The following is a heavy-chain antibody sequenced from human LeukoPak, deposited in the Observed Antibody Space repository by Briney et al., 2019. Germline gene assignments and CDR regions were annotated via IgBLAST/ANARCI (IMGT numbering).Heavy chain of an antibody. CDR1: GGSISSGSYY. CDR3: ARARYEVEGQQLVRNHYFDY. Sequence: PSETLSLTCTVSGGSISSGSYYWGWIRQPPGKGLEWIGSIYYSGSTYYNPSLKSRVTISVDTSKNQFSLKLSSVTAADTAVYYCARARYEVEGQQLVRNHYFDYWGQGTLVTVSS. D-gene: IGHD6-13*01. J-gene: IGHJ4*02. V-gene: IGHV4-39*07. CDR2: IYYSGST.